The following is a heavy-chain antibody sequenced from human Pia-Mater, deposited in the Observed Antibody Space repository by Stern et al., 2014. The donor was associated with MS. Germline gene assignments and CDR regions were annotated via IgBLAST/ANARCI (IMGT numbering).Heavy chain of an antibody. CDR1: GGSFSSYA. J-gene: IGHJ3*02. CDR3: ARDSRHSDTTGSYAFDI. CDR2: IIPIIGTA. D-gene: IGHD3-22*01. V-gene: IGHV1-69*06. Sequence: VQLVESGAEVKKPGASVQVSCKASGGSFSSYAFNWVRLGPGQGLEWMGGIIPIIGTANYAQKFPGRATLAADTFTSKGSKDLSSLKSEDTAVYYCARDSRHSDTTGSYAFDIWGQGTVVTVSS.